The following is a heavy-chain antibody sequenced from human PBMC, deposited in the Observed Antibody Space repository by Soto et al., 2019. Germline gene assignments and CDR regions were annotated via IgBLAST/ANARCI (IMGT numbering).Heavy chain of an antibody. CDR2: IYSGDSDT. V-gene: IGHV5-51*01. CDR3: ARRHVGVVTSHYRMVV. J-gene: IGHJ6*02. D-gene: IGHD3-3*01. Sequence: GESLKISCKGSGSSFTSYWIGWLRQMPGKVLELLGIIYSGDSDTRYSPFLQGQVTISADKSISTSYLQWXRVKASDTTMDHGARRHVGVVTSHYRMVVWSQGTTVA. CDR1: GSSFTSYW.